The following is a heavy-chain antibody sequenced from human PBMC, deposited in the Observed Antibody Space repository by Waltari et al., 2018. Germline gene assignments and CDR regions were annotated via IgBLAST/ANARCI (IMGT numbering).Heavy chain of an antibody. CDR1: GFTFNTFW. J-gene: IGHJ4*02. CDR3: ARDWEGDRPNFDY. V-gene: IGHV3-7*04. D-gene: IGHD1-26*01. Sequence: EVQLVESGGGLVQPGGSMRLSCVASGFTFNTFWMSWVRQATGKGLEWGTDIKQDGIDTYDADSVKSRFTVSRDNAKNSLYLQMNRLRVEDTAVYYCARDWEGDRPNFDYWGQGTLVTVSS. CDR2: IKQDGIDT.